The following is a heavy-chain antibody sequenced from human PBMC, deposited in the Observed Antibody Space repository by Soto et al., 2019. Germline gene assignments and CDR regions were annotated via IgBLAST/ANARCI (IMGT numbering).Heavy chain of an antibody. CDR1: GFTFGSYP. J-gene: IGHJ4*02. Sequence: PGGSLRLSCAASGFTFGSYPMHWVRQAPGKGLEWVAVTSSDGSTKHYASSVEGRFTISRDNSKNTLYLQMNSLRPDDTSVYYCVRAKNSAWHDIDYWGQGTLVTVSS. CDR3: VRAKNSAWHDIDY. V-gene: IGHV3-30-3*01. D-gene: IGHD1-1*01. CDR2: TSSDGSTK.